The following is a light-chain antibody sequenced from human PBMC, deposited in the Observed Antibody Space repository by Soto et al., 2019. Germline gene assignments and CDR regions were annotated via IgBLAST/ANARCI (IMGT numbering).Light chain of an antibody. CDR2: NNN. CDR3: AAWDDSLNGLV. V-gene: IGLV1-44*01. Sequence: QSVLTQPPSACGTPGQRVSISCSGSSSNIGSNTVNWYQQLPGTAPKLLIYNNNQRPSGVPDRFSGSKSGTSASLAISGLQSEDEADYYCAAWDDSLNGLVFGTGTTLTVL. CDR1: SSNIGSNT. J-gene: IGLJ1*01.